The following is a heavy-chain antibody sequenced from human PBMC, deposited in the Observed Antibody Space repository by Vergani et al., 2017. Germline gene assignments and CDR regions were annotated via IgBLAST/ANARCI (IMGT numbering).Heavy chain of an antibody. CDR2: IYYSGST. D-gene: IGHD3-10*01. CDR1: GGSISSYY. J-gene: IGHJ4*02. V-gene: IGHV4-59*01. Sequence: QVQLQESGPGLVKPSETLSLTCTVPGGSISSYYWSWIRQPPGKGLEWIGYIYYSGSTNYNPSLKSRVTVSVDTSKNQFSLTLSSVTAADTAVYYCAREREGSFARAIDYWGQGTLVTVSS. CDR3: AREREGSFARAIDY.